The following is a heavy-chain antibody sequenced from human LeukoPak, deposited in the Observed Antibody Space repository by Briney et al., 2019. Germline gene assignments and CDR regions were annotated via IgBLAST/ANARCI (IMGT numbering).Heavy chain of an antibody. CDR2: ISSSGSTI. D-gene: IGHD5-12*01. J-gene: IGHJ5*02. CDR1: GFTFSSYE. V-gene: IGHV3-48*03. Sequence: GGSLRLSCAASGFTFSSYEMNWVRQAPGKGLEWVSYISSSGSTIYYADSVKGRFTISRDNAKNSLYLQMNSLRAEDTAVYYCATLPSGYDSWFDPWGRGTLVTVSS. CDR3: ATLPSGYDSWFDP.